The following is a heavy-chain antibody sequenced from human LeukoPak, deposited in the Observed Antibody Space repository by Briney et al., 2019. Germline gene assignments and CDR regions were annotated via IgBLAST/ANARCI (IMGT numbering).Heavy chain of an antibody. CDR1: GFTFSSYA. D-gene: IGHD2/OR15-2a*01. V-gene: IGHV3-23*01. CDR2: ISGSGGTT. J-gene: IGHJ4*02. Sequence: GGSLRLSCAASGFTFSSYAMSWVRQAPGKGLEWVSAISGSGGTTHYADSVKGRFTISRDNSKNTLYLQMNSLRAEDTAVYYCARSFDGQPDYWGQGTLVTVSS. CDR3: ARSFDGQPDY.